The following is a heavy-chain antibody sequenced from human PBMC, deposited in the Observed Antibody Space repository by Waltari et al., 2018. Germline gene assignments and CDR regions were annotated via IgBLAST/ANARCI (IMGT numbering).Heavy chain of an antibody. CDR1: GCPFLHHW. D-gene: IGHD4-17*01. CDR3: ARGLSTVTAFDN. V-gene: IGHV3-7*04. CDR2: IKEDGSEK. J-gene: IGHJ4*02. Sequence: EVQLVESGGDLVQPGRSLRLPCASPGCPFLHHWMSWVRLAPGKGLEWVAHIKEDGSEKYYLGSVQGRFAISRDNADNTLYLEMNSLRLEDTAIYYCARGLSTVTAFDNWGQGTRVTVSS.